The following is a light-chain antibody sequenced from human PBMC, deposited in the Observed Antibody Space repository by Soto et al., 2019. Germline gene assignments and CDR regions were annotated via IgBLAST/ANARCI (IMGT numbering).Light chain of an antibody. J-gene: IGLJ2*01. CDR2: DVR. CDR3: CSYTGSSTLV. Sequence: QSALTQPASVSGSPGQSITISCIGTSSDVGGYNFVSWYQQHPGKAPKVMIYDVRDRPSGVSDRFSGSKSGNTASLTISGLQAEDEADYYCCSYTGSSTLVFGGGTKVTVL. CDR1: SSDVGGYNF. V-gene: IGLV2-14*01.